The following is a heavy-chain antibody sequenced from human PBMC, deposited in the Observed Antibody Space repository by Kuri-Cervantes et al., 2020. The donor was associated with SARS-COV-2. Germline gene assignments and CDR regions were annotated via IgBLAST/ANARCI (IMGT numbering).Heavy chain of an antibody. V-gene: IGHV4-34*01. D-gene: IGHD3-10*01. CDR2: INHSGST. J-gene: IGHJ3*02. Sequence: SETLSLTCAVYGGSFSGYYWSWIRQPPGKGPEWIGEINHSGSTNYNPSLKSRVTVSVDTSKNQFSLKLSSVTAADTAVYYCARHFGGSGSYSVPFDAFDIWGQGTMVTVSS. CDR3: ARHFGGSGSYSVPFDAFDI. CDR1: GGSFSGYY.